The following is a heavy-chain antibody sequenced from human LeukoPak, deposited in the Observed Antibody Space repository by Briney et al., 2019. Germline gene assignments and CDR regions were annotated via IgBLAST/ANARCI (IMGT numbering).Heavy chain of an antibody. V-gene: IGHV3-23*01. Sequence: GGSLRLSCAVSGFTFNSHAMCWVRQAPGKGLEWVSSIDISGGSTYYADSVKGRFTISRDNSKNTLYLQMNSLRAEDTAVYYCARALNYRGNYFFDFWGQGTLGTVSS. CDR1: GFTFNSHA. D-gene: IGHD4-23*01. CDR3: ARALNYRGNYFFDF. CDR2: IDISGGST. J-gene: IGHJ4*02.